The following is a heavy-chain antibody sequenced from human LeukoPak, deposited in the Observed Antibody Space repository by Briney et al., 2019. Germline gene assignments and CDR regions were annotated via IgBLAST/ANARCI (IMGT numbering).Heavy chain of an antibody. CDR3: AKEGALGFCSSTTCSFGAFDI. D-gene: IGHD2-2*01. CDR1: GFTFSSYG. Sequence: GGSLRPSCAASGFTFSSYGMHWVRQAPGKGLEWLALISHDGSKRYHADSVMGRFTITRDDSTDTLYLQMNSLGAEDTAVYYCAKEGALGFCSSTTCSFGAFDIWGQGTKVTVSS. V-gene: IGHV3-30*18. J-gene: IGHJ3*02. CDR2: ISHDGSKR.